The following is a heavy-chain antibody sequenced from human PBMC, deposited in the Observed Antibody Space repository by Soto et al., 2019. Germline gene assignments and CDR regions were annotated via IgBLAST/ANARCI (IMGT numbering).Heavy chain of an antibody. V-gene: IGHV5-51*01. CDR2: IYPGDSDT. CDR3: ASHARSGGAFDI. J-gene: IGHJ3*02. D-gene: IGHD2-15*01. CDR1: GLTFTSYW. Sequence: ESLTISFTASGLTFTSYWIALVRQMPGKGLEWMGIIYPGDSDTSYSPSFQGQVTISADKSINTAYLQWSSLKASDTAMYYCASHARSGGAFDIWGQGTMVTV.